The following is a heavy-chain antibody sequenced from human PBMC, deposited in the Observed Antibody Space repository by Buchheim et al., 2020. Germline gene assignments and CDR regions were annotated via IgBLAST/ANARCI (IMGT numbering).Heavy chain of an antibody. CDR3: ARGYSGTYRIDY. CDR1: GFTFSNYW. D-gene: IGHD1-26*01. CDR2: IDADGSTT. J-gene: IGHJ4*02. V-gene: IGHV3-74*01. Sequence: EVQLVESGGGLVQPGGSLRLSCTASGFTFSNYWMQWVRQAPGKGLVWVSRIDADGSTTSYADSVQGRFTIPRDNAKNTLYLQLKSLRAEDTAVYYCARGYSGTYRIDYWGQGTL.